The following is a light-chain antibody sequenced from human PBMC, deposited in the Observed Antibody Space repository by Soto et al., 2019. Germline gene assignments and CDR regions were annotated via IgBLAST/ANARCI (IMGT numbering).Light chain of an antibody. CDR2: GAS. Sequence: EIVMTQSPATLSVSPGERATLSCRASQSVSSNLAWYQQKPGQAPRLLIYGASTRATGIPARFSGSGSVTKFTLTISSLQSEDFAFYYCAKYNNWPPFPLGPRPNVDIK. CDR3: AKYNNWPPFP. J-gene: IGKJ3*01. CDR1: QSVSSN. V-gene: IGKV3-15*01.